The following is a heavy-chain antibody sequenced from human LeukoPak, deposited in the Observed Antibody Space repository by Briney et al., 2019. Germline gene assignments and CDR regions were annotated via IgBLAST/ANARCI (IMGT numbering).Heavy chain of an antibody. V-gene: IGHV3-21*01. CDR2: ITSSGTYI. CDR3: ARDPYSGNYGNYYYYYMDV. D-gene: IGHD1-26*01. Sequence: GGSLRLSCATSGFTFNNYNMNWVRQAPGRALEWVSSITSSGTYIFYADSVKGRFTISRDNAKNSLYLQMNSLGPEDTAVYYCARDPYSGNYGNYYYYYMDVWGKGTTVTISS. CDR1: GFTFNNYN. J-gene: IGHJ6*03.